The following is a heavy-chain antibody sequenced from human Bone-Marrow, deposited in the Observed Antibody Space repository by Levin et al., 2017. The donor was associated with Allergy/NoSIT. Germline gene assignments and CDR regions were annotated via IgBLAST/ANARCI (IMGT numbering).Heavy chain of an antibody. D-gene: IGHD3-16*01. J-gene: IGHJ4*01. CDR2: ISGSGATT. V-gene: IGHV3-23*01. CDR1: GFTFSSDA. CDR3: AKAGAGGPRVYDH. Sequence: PGGSLRLSCAASGFTFSSDAMSWVRQAPGKGLEWVSAISGSGATTYYTDSVKGRFTISRDNSRNTLYLQMNSLRADDTALYYCAKAGAGGPRVYDHWGHGTLVTVSS.